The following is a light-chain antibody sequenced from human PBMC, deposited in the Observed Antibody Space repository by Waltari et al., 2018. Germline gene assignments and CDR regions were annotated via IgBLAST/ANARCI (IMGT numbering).Light chain of an antibody. V-gene: IGLV1-47*01. J-gene: IGLJ3*02. CDR3: AAWDDSLSGRV. CDR1: RSNIGSNY. Sequence: QSAFTQPPSASGTPGQRVTISCSGSRSNIGSNYVYWYQQLPGTAPKLLIYRNNQRPSGVPDRFSGSKSGTSASLAISGLRSEDEADYYCAAWDDSLSGRVFGGGTKVTVL. CDR2: RNN.